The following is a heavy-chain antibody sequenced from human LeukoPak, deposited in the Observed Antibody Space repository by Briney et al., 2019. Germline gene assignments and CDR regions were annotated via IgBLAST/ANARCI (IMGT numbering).Heavy chain of an antibody. CDR2: IYHSGST. V-gene: IGHV4-38-2*02. CDR1: GGSISTYY. D-gene: IGHD6-6*01. J-gene: IGHJ4*01. CDR3: ARAPSSSSRLNYFDY. Sequence: NPSETLSLTCTVSGGSISTYYWGWIRQPPGKGLEWIGSIYHSGSTYYNPSLKSRVTISVDTSKNQFSLKLSSVTAADTAVYYCARAPSSSSRLNYFDYWGHGTLVTVSS.